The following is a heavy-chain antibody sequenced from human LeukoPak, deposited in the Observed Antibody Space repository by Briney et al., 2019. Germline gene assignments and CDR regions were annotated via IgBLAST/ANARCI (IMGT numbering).Heavy chain of an antibody. D-gene: IGHD4-23*01. V-gene: IGHV1-2*02. J-gene: IGHJ4*02. Sequence: ASVKVSCKASGYTFTDYYMHWVRQAPGQGLEWMGWFNPNSGGTSYAQKFQGRVTMTRDTSISTAYMELSSLTSEDTAVYYCATELRWKDHWGQGTLVTVSS. CDR2: FNPNSGGT. CDR1: GYTFTDYY. CDR3: ATELRWKDH.